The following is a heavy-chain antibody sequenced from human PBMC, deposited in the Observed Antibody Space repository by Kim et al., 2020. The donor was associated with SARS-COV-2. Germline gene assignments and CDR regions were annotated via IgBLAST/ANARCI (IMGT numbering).Heavy chain of an antibody. D-gene: IGHD5-12*01. V-gene: IGHV6-1*01. CDR2: TYYRSKWYN. Sequence: SQTLSLTCAISGDSVSSNSAAWNWIRQSPSRGLEWLGRTYYRSKWYNDYAVSVKSRITINPDTSKNQFSLQLNSVTPEDTAVYYCARDRAFNSGYEPNWFDPWGQGTLVTVSS. J-gene: IGHJ5*02. CDR1: GDSVSSNSAA. CDR3: ARDRAFNSGYEPNWFDP.